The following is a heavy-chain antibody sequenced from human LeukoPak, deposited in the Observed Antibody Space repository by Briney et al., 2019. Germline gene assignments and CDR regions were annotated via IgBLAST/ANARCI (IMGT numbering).Heavy chain of an antibody. CDR1: GGTFSSYA. Sequence: SVKVSCKASGGTFSSYAISWVRQAPGQGLEWMGGIIPIFGTANYAQKFQGRVTITTDESTSTAYMELSSLRSEDTAVYYCARVGRGYYYGSGSTDWGQGTLVTVSS. V-gene: IGHV1-69*05. J-gene: IGHJ4*02. CDR3: ARVGRGYYYGSGSTD. CDR2: IIPIFGTA. D-gene: IGHD3-10*01.